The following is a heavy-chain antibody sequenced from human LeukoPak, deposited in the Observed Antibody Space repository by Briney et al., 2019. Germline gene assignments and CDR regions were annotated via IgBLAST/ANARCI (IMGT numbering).Heavy chain of an antibody. CDR3: ARVGIQLWLLDY. V-gene: IGHV3-30*04. Sequence: PGRSLRLSCAASGFTFSSYAMHWVRQAPGKGLEGVAVISYDGSNKYYADSVKGRFTISRDNSKNTLYLQMNSLRAEDTAVYYCARVGIQLWLLDYWGQGTLVTVSS. D-gene: IGHD5-18*01. CDR2: ISYDGSNK. J-gene: IGHJ4*02. CDR1: GFTFSSYA.